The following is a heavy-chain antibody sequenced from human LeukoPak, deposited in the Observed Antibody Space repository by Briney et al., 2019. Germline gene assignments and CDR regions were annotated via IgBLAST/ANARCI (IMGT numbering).Heavy chain of an antibody. CDR2: MNPNSGNT. V-gene: IGHV1-8*01. D-gene: IGHD2-15*01. Sequence: ASVKVSCKASGYTFTSYDINWVRQATGQGLEWMGWMNPNSGNTGYAQKFQGRVTMTRNTSISTAYMELSSLRSEDTAVYYCARGQFSNIVVVVAATGFDPWGQGTLVTVSS. CDR3: ARGQFSNIVVVVAATGFDP. CDR1: GYTFTSYD. J-gene: IGHJ5*02.